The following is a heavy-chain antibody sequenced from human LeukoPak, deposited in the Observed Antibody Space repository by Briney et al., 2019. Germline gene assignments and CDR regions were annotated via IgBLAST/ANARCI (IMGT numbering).Heavy chain of an antibody. D-gene: IGHD3-22*01. Sequence: GGSLRLSCAASGFTFDDYGISWVRQAPGKGLEWVSGINWNGGSTGYADSVKGRFTISRDNAKNSLYLQMNSLRAEDTALYYCARGPYYYDSSGWDYWGQGTLVTVSS. CDR3: ARGPYYYDSSGWDY. CDR1: GFTFDDYG. J-gene: IGHJ4*02. CDR2: INWNGGST. V-gene: IGHV3-20*04.